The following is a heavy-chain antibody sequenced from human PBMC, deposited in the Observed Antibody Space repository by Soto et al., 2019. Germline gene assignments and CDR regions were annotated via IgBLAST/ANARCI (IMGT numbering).Heavy chain of an antibody. CDR3: ARAGSGSFYHWLDP. V-gene: IGHV1-46*01. CDR1: GYIFINYY. Sequence: GASVKVSCKASGYIFINYYMHWVRQAPGQGLEWMGIINPSGGSATYSQKFQGRVTMTRDTSTSTVYMELSSLRSEDSAVYYCARAGSGSFYHWLDPWGQGTLVTVSS. CDR2: INPSGGSA. J-gene: IGHJ5*02. D-gene: IGHD3-10*01.